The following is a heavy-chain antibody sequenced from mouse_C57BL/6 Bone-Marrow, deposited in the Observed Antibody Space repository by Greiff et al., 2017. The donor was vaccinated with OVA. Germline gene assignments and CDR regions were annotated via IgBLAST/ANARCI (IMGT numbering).Heavy chain of an antibody. V-gene: IGHV1-18*01. D-gene: IGHD1-1*01. CDR1: GYTFTDYN. CDR2: INPNNGGT. Sequence: VQLQQSGPELVKPGASVKIPCKASGYTFTDYNMDWVKQSHGKSLEWIGDINPNNGGTIYNQKFKGTATFPVAKSSSTAYMELRSLTSEDNAVEYCARWYYGLRFDYWGQGTTLTVSS. CDR3: ARWYYGLRFDY. J-gene: IGHJ2*01.